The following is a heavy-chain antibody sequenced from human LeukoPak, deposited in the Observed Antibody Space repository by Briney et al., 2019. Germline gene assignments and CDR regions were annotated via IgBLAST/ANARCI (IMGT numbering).Heavy chain of an antibody. D-gene: IGHD3-10*01. CDR1: GGSISSHY. J-gene: IGHJ4*02. V-gene: IGHV4-59*11. CDR2: IYYSGST. CDR3: ARGSMGSGSSLDY. Sequence: SETLSLTCTVSGGSISSHYWSWIRQPPGKGLEWIGYIYYSGSTNYNPSLKSRVTISVDTSKNQFSLKLSSVTAADTAVYYCARGSMGSGSSLDYWGQETLVTVSS.